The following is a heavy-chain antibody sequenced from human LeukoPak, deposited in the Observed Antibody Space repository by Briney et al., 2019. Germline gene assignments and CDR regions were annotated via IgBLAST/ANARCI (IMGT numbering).Heavy chain of an antibody. Sequence: SETLSLTCTVSGGSISIYYWSWIRQPPGKGLEWIGYIYYSGSTNYNPSLKSRVTISVDTSKNQFSLKLSSVTAADTAVYYCARVWPFGSGHGYFDYWGQGTLVTVSS. J-gene: IGHJ4*02. V-gene: IGHV4-59*01. CDR3: ARVWPFGSGHGYFDY. CDR2: IYYSGST. CDR1: GGSISIYY. D-gene: IGHD3-3*01.